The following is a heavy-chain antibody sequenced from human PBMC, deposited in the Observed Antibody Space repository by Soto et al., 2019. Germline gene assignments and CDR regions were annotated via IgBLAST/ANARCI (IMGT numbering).Heavy chain of an antibody. J-gene: IGHJ4*02. CDR3: ARHRHDYGDCYFDY. CDR2: IYYSGST. Sequence: QLQLQESGPGLVKPSETLSLTCTVSGGSISSSSYYWGWIRKPPGKGLEWIGSIYYSGSTYYNPSLKSRVTISVDTSKTQFSLKLSSVTAADTAVYYCARHRHDYGDCYFDYWGQGTLVTVSS. V-gene: IGHV4-39*01. CDR1: GGSISSSSYY. D-gene: IGHD4-17*01.